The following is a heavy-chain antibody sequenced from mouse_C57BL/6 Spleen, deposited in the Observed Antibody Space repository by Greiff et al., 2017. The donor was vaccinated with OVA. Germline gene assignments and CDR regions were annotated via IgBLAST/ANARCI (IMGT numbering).Heavy chain of an antibody. CDR2: IYPGSGST. CDR3: ARFITTVDFDY. J-gene: IGHJ2*01. CDR1: GYTFTSYW. D-gene: IGHD1-1*01. Sequence: QVQLQQPGAELVKPGASVKMSCKASGYTFTSYWITWVKQRPGQGLEWIGDIYPGSGSTNYNEKFKSKATLTVDKSSSTAYMQLSSLTSEDSAVYYCARFITTVDFDYWGQGTTLTVSS. V-gene: IGHV1-55*01.